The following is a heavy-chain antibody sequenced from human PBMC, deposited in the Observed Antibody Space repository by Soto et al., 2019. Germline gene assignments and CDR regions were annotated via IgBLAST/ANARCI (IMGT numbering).Heavy chain of an antibody. Sequence: EVQLLESGGGLVQPGGSLRLSCGASGFTFTSYGMSWVRQATGKGLEWVSSISHSGGSTFYADSVKGRFTISRDNSKTTLYLQMNSLRAEDTAVYFCARFGGYYVDYWGQGALVTVSS. J-gene: IGHJ4*02. V-gene: IGHV3-23*01. CDR3: ARFGGYYVDY. CDR1: GFTFTSYG. CDR2: ISHSGGST. D-gene: IGHD3-22*01.